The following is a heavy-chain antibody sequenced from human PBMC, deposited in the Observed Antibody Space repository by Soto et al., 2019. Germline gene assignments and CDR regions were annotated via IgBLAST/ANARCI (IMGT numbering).Heavy chain of an antibody. Sequence: PGGSLRLSCAASGFTFSSYGMHWVRQAPGKGLEWVAVISYDGSNKYYADSVKGRFTISRDNSKNTLYLQMNSLRAEDTAVYYCAKDPGYSSSWRSYYYYGMDVWGQGTTVTVSS. CDR3: AKDPGYSSSWRSYYYYGMDV. CDR1: GFTFSSYG. J-gene: IGHJ6*02. V-gene: IGHV3-30*18. D-gene: IGHD6-13*01. CDR2: ISYDGSNK.